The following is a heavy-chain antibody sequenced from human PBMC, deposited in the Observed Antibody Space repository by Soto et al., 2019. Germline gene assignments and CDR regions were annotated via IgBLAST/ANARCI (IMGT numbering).Heavy chain of an antibody. J-gene: IGHJ4*02. D-gene: IGHD3-22*01. CDR3: ARDSRYYDSRPPGY. Sequence: GGSLRLSCAASGFTFSSYWMHWVRQAPGKGLVWVSRINSDGSSTTYADSVKGRFTISRDNAKNTLYLQMNSLRAEDTAVYYGARDSRYYDSRPPGYWGQGALVTVSS. CDR1: GFTFSSYW. CDR2: INSDGSST. V-gene: IGHV3-74*01.